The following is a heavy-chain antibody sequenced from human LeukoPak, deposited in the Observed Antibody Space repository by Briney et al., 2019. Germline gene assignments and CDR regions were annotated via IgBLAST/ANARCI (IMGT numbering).Heavy chain of an antibody. CDR2: INHSGST. D-gene: IGHD5-18*01. Sequence: PSETLSLTCAVYGGSFSGYYWSWIRQPPGEGLEWIGEINHSGSTNYNPSLKSRVTISVDTSKNQFSLKLSPVTAADTAVYYCARGRRIQPYYYYYMDVWGKGTTVTVSS. CDR3: ARGRRIQPYYYYYMDV. V-gene: IGHV4-34*01. J-gene: IGHJ6*03. CDR1: GGSFSGYY.